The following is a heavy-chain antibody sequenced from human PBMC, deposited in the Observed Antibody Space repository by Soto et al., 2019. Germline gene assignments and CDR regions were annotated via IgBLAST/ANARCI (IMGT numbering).Heavy chain of an antibody. CDR2: AYHNGLT. CDR1: GDSVTSNVW. CDR3: ARDAAVPGESDRFDY. V-gene: IGHV4-4*02. Sequence: SETLSLTCAVSGDSVTSNVWWSWVRQPPGKGLEWIGEAYHNGLTDYNPSLKSRVTMLVDTSKNEFSLKLTSLTAADTAIYYCARDAAVPGESDRFDYWGQGTLVTVSS. J-gene: IGHJ4*02. D-gene: IGHD6-19*01.